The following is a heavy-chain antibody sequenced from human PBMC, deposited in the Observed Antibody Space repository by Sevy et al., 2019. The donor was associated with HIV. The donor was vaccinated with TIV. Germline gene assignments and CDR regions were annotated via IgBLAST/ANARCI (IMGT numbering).Heavy chain of an antibody. Sequence: GGSLRLSCAASGFTFSTYTMNWVRQAPGKGLEWVASISSSSNYIYYADSVKGRFTISRDNAKNSLYLQMNSLRAKETAVYYCARPYGSGSWEAFDIWGQGTMVTVSS. J-gene: IGHJ3*02. CDR3: ARPYGSGSWEAFDI. CDR2: ISSSSNYI. CDR1: GFTFSTYT. D-gene: IGHD3-10*01. V-gene: IGHV3-21*01.